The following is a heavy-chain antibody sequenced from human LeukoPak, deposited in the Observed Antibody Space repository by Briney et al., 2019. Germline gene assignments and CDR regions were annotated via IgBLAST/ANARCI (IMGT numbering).Heavy chain of an antibody. V-gene: IGHV3-15*07. D-gene: IGHD3-22*01. CDR2: IKSKTDGGTI. CDR3: TTEMYYYDSSGLIY. J-gene: IGHJ4*02. Sequence: GGSLRLSCAASGFTFSNAWMNWVRQAPGKGLEWVGRIKSKTDGGTIDYAAPVKGRFTISRDDSKNTLYLQMNSLKTEDTAVYYCTTEMYYYDSSGLIYWGQGTLSPSPQ. CDR1: GFTFSNAW.